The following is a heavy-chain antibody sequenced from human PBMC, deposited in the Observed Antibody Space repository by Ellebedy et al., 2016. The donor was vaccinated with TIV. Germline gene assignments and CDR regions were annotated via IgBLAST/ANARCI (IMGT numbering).Heavy chain of an antibody. V-gene: IGHV3-15*07. CDR2: IKRKVDGETK. CDR3: ATGDCTGGSCHYLDS. J-gene: IGHJ4*02. CDR1: GFTFSNVW. D-gene: IGHD2-15*01. Sequence: PGGSLRLSCAASGFTFSNVWMHWVRLASGKGLEWVGRIKRKVDGETKDYGAPVRGRFIISRDDSKDTLYLQMNSLQIEDTAVYYCATGDCTGGSCHYLDSWGQGTLVTVSS.